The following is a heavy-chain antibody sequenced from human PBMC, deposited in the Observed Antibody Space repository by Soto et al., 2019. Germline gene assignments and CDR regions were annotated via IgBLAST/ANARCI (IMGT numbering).Heavy chain of an antibody. D-gene: IGHD3-22*01. Sequence: GGSLRLSCAASGFTFSRYWMHWVRQAQGKGLVWVSRINSDGSSTSYADSVKGRFTISRDNAKNTLYLQMNSLRAEDTAVYYCASGYYDSSGYYEAYYYYGMDVWGQGTTVTVSS. CDR2: INSDGSST. CDR1: GFTFSRYW. CDR3: ASGYYDSSGYYEAYYYYGMDV. V-gene: IGHV3-74*01. J-gene: IGHJ6*02.